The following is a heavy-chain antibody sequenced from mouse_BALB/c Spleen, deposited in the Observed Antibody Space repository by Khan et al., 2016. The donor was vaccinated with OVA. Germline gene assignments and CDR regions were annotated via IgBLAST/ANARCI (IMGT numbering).Heavy chain of an antibody. J-gene: IGHJ4*01. D-gene: IGHD2-10*01. CDR2: INTYTGEP. Sequence: QIQLVQSGPELKKPGETVNISCKASGHTFTNYGMNWVKQAPGKGLKWMGWINTYTGEPTYADDFNGRFAFSLETSASTAYLQINNLKNEDTATXICARPPYFSYAMDNWGQGTSVTVSS. CDR1: GHTFTNYG. CDR3: ARPPYFSYAMDN. V-gene: IGHV9-3-1*01.